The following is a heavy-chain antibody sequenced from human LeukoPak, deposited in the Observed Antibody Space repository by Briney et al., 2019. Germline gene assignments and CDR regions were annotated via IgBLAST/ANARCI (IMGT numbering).Heavy chain of an antibody. CDR3: ARRTSANWFDP. J-gene: IGHJ5*02. Sequence: GESLKISCKGSGFSFTNYWIGWVRQMPGKGLEWMGIIYPGDSDTRYSPSFQGQVTISADKSISTAYLQWSSLKASDTATYFCARRTSANWFDPWGQGTLVTVSS. CDR1: GFSFTNYW. D-gene: IGHD1-7*01. CDR2: IYPGDSDT. V-gene: IGHV5-51*01.